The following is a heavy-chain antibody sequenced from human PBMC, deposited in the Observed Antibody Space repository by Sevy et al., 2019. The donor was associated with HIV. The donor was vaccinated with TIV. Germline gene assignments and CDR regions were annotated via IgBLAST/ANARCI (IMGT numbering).Heavy chain of an antibody. Sequence: GGSLRLSCAASGFAFSDYFAMHWVRQAPGKGLEWVALISYDESDKYYADSVKGRFTISRNNFKKTLYLQMNSLTTEETAVYYCARPRANYVDHYFFFAMDVWGQGTTVTVSS. V-gene: IGHV3-30-3*01. CDR3: ARPRANYVDHYFFFAMDV. CDR1: GFAFSDYFA. D-gene: IGHD4-17*01. J-gene: IGHJ6*02. CDR2: ISYDESDK.